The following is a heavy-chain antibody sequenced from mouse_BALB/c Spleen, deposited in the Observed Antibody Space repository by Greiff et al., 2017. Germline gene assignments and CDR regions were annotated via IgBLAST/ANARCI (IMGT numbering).Heavy chain of an antibody. J-gene: IGHJ3*01. Sequence: EVQLQQSGAELVKPGASVKLSCTVSGFNIKDTYMHWVKQRPEQGLEWIGRIDPANGNTKYDPKFQGKATITADTSSNTVYLQLSSLTSEDTAVYYCASTYYYGSSPRFAYWGQGTLVTVSA. CDR3: ASTYYYGSSPRFAY. CDR1: GFNIKDTY. D-gene: IGHD1-1*01. V-gene: IGHV14-3*02. CDR2: IDPANGNT.